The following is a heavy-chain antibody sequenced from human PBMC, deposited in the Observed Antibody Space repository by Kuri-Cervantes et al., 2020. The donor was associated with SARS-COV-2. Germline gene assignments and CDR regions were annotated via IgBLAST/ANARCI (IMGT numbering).Heavy chain of an antibody. CDR3: ATVGRRWLGIYYFDY. Sequence: SVKVSCKASGGTFSSYAISWVRQAPGQGLEWMGGIIPIFGTANYAQKFQGRVTMTTDTSTSTAYMELSSLRSEDTAVYYCATVGRRWLGIYYFDYWGQGTLVTVSS. D-gene: IGHD6-19*01. CDR1: GGTFSSYA. J-gene: IGHJ4*02. CDR2: IIPIFGTA. V-gene: IGHV1-69*05.